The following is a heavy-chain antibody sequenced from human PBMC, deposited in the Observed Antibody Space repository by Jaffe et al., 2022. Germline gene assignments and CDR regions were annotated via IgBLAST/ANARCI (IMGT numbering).Heavy chain of an antibody. Sequence: EVQLVETGGGLIQPGGSLRLSCAASGFTVSRNYMNWVRQAPGTGLEWVSVIYSGGRTYYADSVKGRFTISRDNSKNTLYLQMNSLRAEDTAVYYCASSGSTSVGSDSDAFDIWGQGTMVTVSS. D-gene: IGHD2-15*01. V-gene: IGHV3-53*02. CDR2: IYSGGRT. CDR3: ASSGSTSVGSDSDAFDI. CDR1: GFTVSRNY. J-gene: IGHJ3*02.